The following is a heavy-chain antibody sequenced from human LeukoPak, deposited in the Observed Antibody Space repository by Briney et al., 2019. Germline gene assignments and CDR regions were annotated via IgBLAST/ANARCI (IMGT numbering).Heavy chain of an antibody. CDR1: GSGFTFSEYW. CDR2: IKGDGSET. CDR3: AREAHCAGPSCFAVNFMDV. J-gene: IGHJ6*03. D-gene: IGHD2-21*01. Sequence: PGGSLRLSCVASGSGFTFSEYWMGWVRQAPGGRLEWVANIKGDGSETYYVDSVKGRFSVSRDNSNNSVYLHMNSLRGDDTALYRCAREAHCAGPSCFAVNFMDVWGKGTTVTVSS. V-gene: IGHV3-7*01.